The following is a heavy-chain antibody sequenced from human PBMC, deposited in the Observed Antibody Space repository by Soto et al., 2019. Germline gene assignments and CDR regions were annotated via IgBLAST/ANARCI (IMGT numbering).Heavy chain of an antibody. Sequence: ASETLSITCAVCGGSFSGYYWSWIRQPPGKGLEWIGEINHSGSTNYNPSLKSRVTISVDTSKNQFSLKLSSVTAADTAVYYCASQGNVYGDSSLDYWGHGTLVTVSS. J-gene: IGHJ4*01. V-gene: IGHV4-34*01. CDR3: ASQGNVYGDSSLDY. CDR1: GGSFSGYY. D-gene: IGHD4-17*01. CDR2: INHSGST.